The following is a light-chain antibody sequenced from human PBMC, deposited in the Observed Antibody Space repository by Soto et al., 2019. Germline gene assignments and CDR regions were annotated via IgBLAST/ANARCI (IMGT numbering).Light chain of an antibody. CDR3: QQYGGSPWT. J-gene: IGKJ1*01. CDR1: QSVSSSY. CDR2: GAS. V-gene: IGKV3-20*01. Sequence: EIVLTQSPGTLSLSPGERATLSCRASQSVSSSYLAWFQQKPGQSPRLLIYGASSRATGIPDRFSGSGSGTDFTLTISRLEPEDVAVYYCQQYGGSPWTIGQGTKVEIK.